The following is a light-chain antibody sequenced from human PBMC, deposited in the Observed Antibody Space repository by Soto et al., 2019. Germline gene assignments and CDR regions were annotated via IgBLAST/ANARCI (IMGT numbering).Light chain of an antibody. V-gene: IGKV3-20*01. CDR1: QTVSSSY. CDR3: QQSGSSPTWT. Sequence: EIVLTQSPGTLSLSPGERATLSCRASQTVSSSYLAWYQQKPGQAPRLLIYGASSRATGIPDRFSGSGSGKDFTLTISRLEPEDFAVYYCQQSGSSPTWTFGQGTTVEIK. CDR2: GAS. J-gene: IGKJ1*01.